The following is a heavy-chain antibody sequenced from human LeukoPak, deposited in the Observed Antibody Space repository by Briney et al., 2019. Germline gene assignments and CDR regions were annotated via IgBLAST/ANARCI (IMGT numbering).Heavy chain of an antibody. D-gene: IGHD5-24*01. CDR1: GYTFTGYY. J-gene: IGHJ3*02. CDR3: ARVIGEGDGYNQNDAFDI. CDR2: INPNSGGT. Sequence: ASVKVSCKASGYTFTGYYMHWVRQAPGQGLEWMGWINPNSGGTNYAQKFQGRVTMTRGTSISTAYMELSRLRSDDTAVYYCARVIGEGDGYNQNDAFDIWGQGTMVTVSS. V-gene: IGHV1-2*02.